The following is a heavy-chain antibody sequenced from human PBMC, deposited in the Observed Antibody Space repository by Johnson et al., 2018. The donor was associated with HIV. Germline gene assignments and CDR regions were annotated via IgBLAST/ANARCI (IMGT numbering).Heavy chain of an antibody. CDR1: GFTFSSYG. Sequence: VQLVESGGGVVQPGGSLRLSCAASGFTFSSYGMHWVRQATGKGLEWVSEIDTAGDTYYPGSVKGRLTTSRENAKNSLYLQMNSLRAGDTAVYYCARRSIRSDGFDIWGQGTMVTVSS. J-gene: IGHJ3*02. CDR2: IDTAGDT. D-gene: IGHD4-11*01. CDR3: ARRSIRSDGFDI. V-gene: IGHV3-13*01.